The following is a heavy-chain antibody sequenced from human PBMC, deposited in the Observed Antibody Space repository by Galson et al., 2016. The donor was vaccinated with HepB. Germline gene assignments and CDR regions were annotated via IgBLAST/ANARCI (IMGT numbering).Heavy chain of an antibody. Sequence: RQAPGQTLEWMGWINPGNGNTKYSQKFQGRVTITRDTSATTAYMELSSLRSEDTAMYLCARTRIVGATTFDYWGQGALATVSS. CDR2: INPGNGNT. CDR3: ARTRIVGATTFDY. D-gene: IGHD1-26*01. J-gene: IGHJ4*02. V-gene: IGHV1-3*01.